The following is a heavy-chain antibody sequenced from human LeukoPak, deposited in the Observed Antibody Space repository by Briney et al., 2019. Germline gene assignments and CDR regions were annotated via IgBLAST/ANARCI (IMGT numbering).Heavy chain of an antibody. Sequence: PGGSLRLSCAASGFTFSSYAMSWVRQAPGKGLEWVSAISGSGGSTYYADSVMGRFTISRDNSKNTLYLQMNSLRAEDTAVYYCAKAAPGDILTGYYDEFDYWGQGTLVTVSS. J-gene: IGHJ4*02. CDR3: AKAAPGDILTGYYDEFDY. V-gene: IGHV3-23*01. CDR2: ISGSGGST. CDR1: GFTFSSYA. D-gene: IGHD3-9*01.